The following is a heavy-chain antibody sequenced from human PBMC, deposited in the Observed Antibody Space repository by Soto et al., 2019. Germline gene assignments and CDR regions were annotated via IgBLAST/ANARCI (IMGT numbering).Heavy chain of an antibody. Sequence: GGSLRLSCAASGFTFSNYGMSWVRQSPGKGLEWVSALPEIGTNTYYADSVKGRFTISRDNSKNTLFLQINNLRAGDTAVYYCAKKSGVGATWYFDYWGQGTLVTVSS. CDR1: GFTFSNYG. CDR2: LPEIGTNT. CDR3: AKKSGVGATWYFDY. J-gene: IGHJ4*02. D-gene: IGHD1-26*01. V-gene: IGHV3-23*01.